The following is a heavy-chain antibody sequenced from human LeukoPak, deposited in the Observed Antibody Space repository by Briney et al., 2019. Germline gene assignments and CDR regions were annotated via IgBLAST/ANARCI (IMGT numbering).Heavy chain of an antibody. CDR1: GFTFSSYE. CDR2: ISSSGSTI. J-gene: IGHJ6*02. CDR3: ARYADDILTAYYRDNYYYYGMDV. V-gene: IGHV3-48*03. D-gene: IGHD3-9*01. Sequence: GGSLRLSCAASGFTFSSYEMNWVRQAPGKGLEWVSYISSSGSTIYYADSVKGRFTISRDNAKNSLYLQMNSLRAEDTAVYYCARYADDILTAYYRDNYYYYGMDVWGQGTTVTVSS.